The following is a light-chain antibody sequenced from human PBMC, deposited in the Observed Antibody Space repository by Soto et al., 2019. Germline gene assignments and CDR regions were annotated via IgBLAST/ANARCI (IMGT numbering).Light chain of an antibody. CDR2: ATS. J-gene: IGKJ1*01. V-gene: IGKV3-20*01. CDR3: HQYCYSSWT. Sequence: EIVLTQSPGTLSLSPGERATLSCRASQSVSSNYLAWYQQKPGQAPRLLIYATSSRATGIPDRFSGSGSGTDFTLAISRLEPEDFAVYYGHQYCYSSWTFGQGTKVDIK. CDR1: QSVSSNY.